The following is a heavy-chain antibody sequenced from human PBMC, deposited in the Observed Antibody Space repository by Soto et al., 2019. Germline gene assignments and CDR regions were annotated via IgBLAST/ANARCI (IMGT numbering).Heavy chain of an antibody. Sequence: SVKVSCKASGYTFTGYYMHWVRQAPVQGLEWMGWINPNSGGTNYAQKFQGRVTMTRDTSISTAYMELSRLRSDDTAVYYCASRLGYCSSTSCYSEEYYYYGMDVWGQGTTVTVSS. D-gene: IGHD2-2*02. CDR2: INPNSGGT. V-gene: IGHV1-2*02. J-gene: IGHJ6*02. CDR1: GYTFTGYY. CDR3: ASRLGYCSSTSCYSEEYYYYGMDV.